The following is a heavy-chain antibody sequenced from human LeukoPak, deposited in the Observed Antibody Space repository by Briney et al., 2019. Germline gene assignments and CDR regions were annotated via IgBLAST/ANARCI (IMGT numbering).Heavy chain of an antibody. CDR3: AKDALRAVPYYFDY. Sequence: GGTLRLSCSVSGFTVSSYGMGWVRHAPGKGLEWVSAISCSGYSSYYADSVKVRFTISRENSKNTLFLQMNSPRAEDTAVYYCAKDALRAVPYYFDYWGQGTLVAVSS. CDR2: ISCSGYSS. J-gene: IGHJ4*02. V-gene: IGHV3-23*01. D-gene: IGHD3-10*01. CDR1: GFTVSSYG.